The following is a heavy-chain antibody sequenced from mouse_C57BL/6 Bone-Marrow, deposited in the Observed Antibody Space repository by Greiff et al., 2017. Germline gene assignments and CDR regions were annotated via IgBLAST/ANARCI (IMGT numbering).Heavy chain of an antibody. Sequence: QVQLQQSGPELVKPGASVKISCKASGYAFSSSWMNWVKQRPGKGLEWIGRIYPGDGDTNYNGKFKGKATLTADKSSSTAYMQLSSLTSEDSAVYFCAIESSLAFAYWGQGTLVTVSA. CDR1: GYAFSSSW. V-gene: IGHV1-82*01. CDR2: IYPGDGDT. J-gene: IGHJ3*01. CDR3: AIESSLAFAY. D-gene: IGHD6-1*01.